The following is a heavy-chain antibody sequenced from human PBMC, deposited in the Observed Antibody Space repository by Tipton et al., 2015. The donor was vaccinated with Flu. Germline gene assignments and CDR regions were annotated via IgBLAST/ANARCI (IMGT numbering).Heavy chain of an antibody. D-gene: IGHD4-11*01. CDR2: IYHTGNT. CDR1: GGSINSYF. CDR3: ARRDYSNYVSEPKNWFDS. Sequence: TLSLTCSVSGGSINSYFWSWIRQPPGKGLEWIGNIYHTGNTYYNPSLKSRVTISVDRSKNQFSLKLSSVTAADTAVYYCARRDYSNYVSEPKNWFDSWGQGTLVTVSS. J-gene: IGHJ5*01. V-gene: IGHV4-59*08.